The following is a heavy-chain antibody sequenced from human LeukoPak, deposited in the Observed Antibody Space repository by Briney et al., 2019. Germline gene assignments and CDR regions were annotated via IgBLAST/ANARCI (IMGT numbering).Heavy chain of an antibody. D-gene: IGHD4-23*01. V-gene: IGHV1-18*01. Sequence: ASVKVSCKASGYTFTSYGISWVRQAPGQGLEWMGWISAYNGNTNYAQKLQGRVTMTTDTSTSTAYMELSSLRSEDTAVYYCEATVVTDAFDIWGQGTMVTVSS. CDR2: ISAYNGNT. J-gene: IGHJ3*02. CDR1: GYTFTSYG. CDR3: EATVVTDAFDI.